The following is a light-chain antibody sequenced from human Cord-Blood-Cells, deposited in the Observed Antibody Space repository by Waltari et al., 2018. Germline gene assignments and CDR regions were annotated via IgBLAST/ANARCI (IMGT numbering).Light chain of an antibody. V-gene: IGKV1-5*01. CDR3: QQYNSYSWT. Sequence: DIQMTQSPSTLSASVGDRVTITCRASQSISSWLAWYQQKPGKAPKLLIYDASSLESGVPSRFSGSGSGTEFTLTISSLEPDDFATYYCQQYNSYSWTFGQATTVEI. CDR1: QSISSW. J-gene: IGKJ1*01. CDR2: DAS.